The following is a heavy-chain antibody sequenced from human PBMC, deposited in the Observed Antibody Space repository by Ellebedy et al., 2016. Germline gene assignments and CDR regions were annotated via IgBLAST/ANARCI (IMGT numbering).Heavy chain of an antibody. CDR2: ISAIGADT. Sequence: GGSLRLSXAASGFTFSRYAMSWVRQAPGKGLEWVSSISAIGADTQYADSVMGRFTISRDNSKNTLFLRMNSLRADDTATYYCARLSNTNSFFDSWGQGTLVTVSS. J-gene: IGHJ4*02. CDR3: ARLSNTNSFFDS. CDR1: GFTFSRYA. V-gene: IGHV3-23*01. D-gene: IGHD2-2*01.